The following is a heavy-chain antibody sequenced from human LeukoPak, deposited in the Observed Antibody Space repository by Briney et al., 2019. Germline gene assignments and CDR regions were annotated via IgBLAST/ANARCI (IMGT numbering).Heavy chain of an antibody. CDR3: ARDLSDRRYDFWSGYQASYYYYGMDV. V-gene: IGHV4-34*01. J-gene: IGHJ6*02. CDR1: GGSFSGYY. Sequence: SETLSLTCAVYGGSFSGYYWSWIRQPPGKGLEWIGEIYHSGSTNYNPSLKSRVTISVDKSKNQFSLKLSSVTAADTAVYYCARDLSDRRYDFWSGYQASYYYYGMDVWGQGTTVTVSS. D-gene: IGHD3-3*01. CDR2: IYHSGST.